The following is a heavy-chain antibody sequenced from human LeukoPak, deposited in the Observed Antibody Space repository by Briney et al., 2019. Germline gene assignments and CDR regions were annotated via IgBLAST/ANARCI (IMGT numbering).Heavy chain of an antibody. CDR3: AKGGISTIVRGVIGYMDV. Sequence: GRSLRLSCAASGFTFSSYAMHWVRQAPGKGLEWMAVISYDGSNKYYADSVKGRFTISRDNSKNTLYLQMSSLRAEDTAVYYRAKGGISTIVRGVIGYMDVWGKGTTVTISS. CDR2: ISYDGSNK. J-gene: IGHJ6*03. V-gene: IGHV3-30*14. CDR1: GFTFSSYA. D-gene: IGHD3-10*01.